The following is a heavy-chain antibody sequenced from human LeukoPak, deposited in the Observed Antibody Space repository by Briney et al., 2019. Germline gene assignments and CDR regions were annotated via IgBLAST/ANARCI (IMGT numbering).Heavy chain of an antibody. CDR3: ARRVGSTTGRFDY. CDR1: GFTFSNYA. J-gene: IGHJ4*02. CDR2: ISGSGGNT. V-gene: IGHV3-23*01. Sequence: GGSLRLSCAASGFTFSNYAMSWVRQAPGKGLEWVLAISGSGGNTNYADSVRGRFTISRDKSKNTLYLQMNSLRAEDTAVYYCARRVGSTTGRFDYWGQGTLVTVSS. D-gene: IGHD1-26*01.